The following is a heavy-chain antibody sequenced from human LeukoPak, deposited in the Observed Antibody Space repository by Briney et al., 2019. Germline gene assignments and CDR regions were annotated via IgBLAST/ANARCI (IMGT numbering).Heavy chain of an antibody. D-gene: IGHD1-26*01. Sequence: GGSLRLSCAASGFTFSNYWMLWVRQAPGMGLVWVSRIKSDGSDTTYADSVKGRFTISRDNSKNTLYLQMNSLRAEDTAVYYCAKDTSTTNWGQGTLVTVSS. V-gene: IGHV3-74*01. CDR1: GFTFSNYW. J-gene: IGHJ4*02. CDR2: IKSDGSDT. CDR3: AKDTSTTN.